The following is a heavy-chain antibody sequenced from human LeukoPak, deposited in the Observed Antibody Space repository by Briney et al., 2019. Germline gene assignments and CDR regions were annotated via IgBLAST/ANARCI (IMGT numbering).Heavy chain of an antibody. J-gene: IGHJ4*02. Sequence: GGSLRLSCAASGFTFDDYAMHWVRQAPGKGLEWVSLISWDGGSTYYADSVKGRFTISRDNSKNSLYLQMNSLRAEDTALYYCAKVSPLHDYGHFDYWGQGTLVTVSS. V-gene: IGHV3-43D*03. D-gene: IGHD4-17*01. CDR1: GFTFDDYA. CDR3: AKVSPLHDYGHFDY. CDR2: ISWDGGST.